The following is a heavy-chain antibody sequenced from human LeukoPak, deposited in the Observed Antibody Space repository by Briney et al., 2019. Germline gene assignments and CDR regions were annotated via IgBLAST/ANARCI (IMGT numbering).Heavy chain of an antibody. Sequence: PGGSLRLSCAASGFTFSSYGMHWVRQAPGKVLEWVAFIHYDGSNEYYADSVKGRFTISRDDSRNTLYLQMNSLRAEDTALYYCAKNHRDAGDYWGQGTLVTVSS. V-gene: IGHV3-30*02. D-gene: IGHD2-2*01. CDR3: AKNHRDAGDY. CDR1: GFTFSSYG. CDR2: IHYDGSNE. J-gene: IGHJ4*02.